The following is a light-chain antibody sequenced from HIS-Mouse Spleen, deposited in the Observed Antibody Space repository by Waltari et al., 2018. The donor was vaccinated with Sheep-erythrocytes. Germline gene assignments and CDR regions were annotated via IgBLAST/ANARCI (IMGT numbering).Light chain of an antibody. CDR1: KLGDQY. Sequence: SYELTQPPSVSVSPGQTASITCSGDKLGDQYACWYQQKPGQSPVLVIHQDSKRPSGIPERFSGSNSGNTATLTISGTQAMDEADYYCQAWDSSTAVFGGGTKLTVL. J-gene: IGLJ2*01. CDR2: QDS. V-gene: IGLV3-1*01. CDR3: QAWDSSTAV.